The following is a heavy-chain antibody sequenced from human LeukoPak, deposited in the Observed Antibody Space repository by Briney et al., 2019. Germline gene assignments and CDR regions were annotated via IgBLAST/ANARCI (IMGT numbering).Heavy chain of an antibody. J-gene: IGHJ4*02. CDR2: INTNTGTP. Sequence: ASVKVSCKASGYTFTIYAMSWVRQAPGQGLEWLGWINTNTGTPTYAQGFTGRFVFSLDTSVSTAYLHISSLKAEDTAVYCCARVHIAAAASLGYWGQGTLVTVSS. CDR1: GYTFTIYA. V-gene: IGHV7-4-1*02. D-gene: IGHD6-13*01. CDR3: ARVHIAAAASLGY.